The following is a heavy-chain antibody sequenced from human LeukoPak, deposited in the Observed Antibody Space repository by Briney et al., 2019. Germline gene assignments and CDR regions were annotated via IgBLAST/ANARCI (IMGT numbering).Heavy chain of an antibody. CDR3: ARDLYYYDSSGYALFDY. CDR2: INHGGST. V-gene: IGHV4-34*01. D-gene: IGHD3-22*01. J-gene: IGHJ4*02. Sequence: KPSETLSLTCAVYGGSFSGYYWSWIRQPPGKGLEWIGEINHGGSTNYNPSLKSRVAMSVDTSKNQFSLKLSSVTAADTAVYYCARDLYYYDSSGYALFDYWGQGTLVTVSS. CDR1: GGSFSGYY.